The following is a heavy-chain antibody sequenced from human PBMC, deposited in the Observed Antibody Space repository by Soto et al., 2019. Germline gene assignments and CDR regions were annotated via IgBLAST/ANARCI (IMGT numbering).Heavy chain of an antibody. CDR2: INSGNGNT. J-gene: IGHJ5*02. CDR3: ARDKGYYGFEGWFDP. D-gene: IGHD3-10*01. V-gene: IGHV1-3*01. CDR1: GFTFTSYA. Sequence: QVQLVQSGAEVKKPGASVKLSCKASGFTFTSYAMHWVRQAPGQRLEWMGWINSGNGNTKYSQKFQGRVTITRDTSASIVYMELSSLRSEVTAVYFCARDKGYYGFEGWFDPWGQGTLVTVSS.